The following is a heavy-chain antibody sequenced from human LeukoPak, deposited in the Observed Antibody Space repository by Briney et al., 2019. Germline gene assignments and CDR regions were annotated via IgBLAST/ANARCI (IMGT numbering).Heavy chain of an antibody. CDR2: ISSSSSTI. D-gene: IGHD6-19*01. CDR3: ARAGGSGWPDY. Sequence: GGSLRLSCAASGFTFSSYSMNWVRQAPGKGLEWVSYISSSSSTIYYADSVKGRFTTSRDNSKNTLYLQMNSLRAEDTAVYYCARAGGSGWPDYWGQGTLVTVSS. CDR1: GFTFSSYS. J-gene: IGHJ4*02. V-gene: IGHV3-48*01.